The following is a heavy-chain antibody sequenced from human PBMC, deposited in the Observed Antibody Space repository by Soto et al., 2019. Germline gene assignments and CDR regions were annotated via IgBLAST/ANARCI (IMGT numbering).Heavy chain of an antibody. CDR2: IKQDGSEK. CDR1: GFTFSSYW. J-gene: IGHJ4*02. V-gene: IGHV3-7*03. D-gene: IGHD5-18*01. CDR3: ARVGNTAMTPFDY. Sequence: PGGSLRLSCAASGFTFSSYWMSWVRQAPGKGLEWVANIKQDGSEKYYVDSVKGRFTISRDNAKNSLYLQMNSLGAEDTAVYYCARVGNTAMTPFDYWGQGTLVTVSS.